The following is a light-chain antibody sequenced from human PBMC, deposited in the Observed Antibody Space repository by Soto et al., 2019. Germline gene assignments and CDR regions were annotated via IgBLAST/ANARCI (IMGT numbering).Light chain of an antibody. CDR3: LQDYSYPRS. CDR1: QAIGNN. V-gene: IGKV1-6*02. Sequence: AIQMTQSPSSLSASVGDRVTITCRASQAIGNNLGWYQQKPGQAPKLLIYAATSLQSGVPSRFSGSESGTDSTLTISSLQPEDFANYYCLQDYSYPRSFGQGTKVEIK. J-gene: IGKJ1*01. CDR2: AAT.